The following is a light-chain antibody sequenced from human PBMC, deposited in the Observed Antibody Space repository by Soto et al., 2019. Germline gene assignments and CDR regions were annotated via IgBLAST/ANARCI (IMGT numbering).Light chain of an antibody. CDR3: QAWDSSTFYYV. V-gene: IGLV3-1*01. J-gene: IGLJ1*01. Sequence: SYARTQPPSVSVSPGQTASITCSGDKLGDKYACWYQQKPGQSPVLFIYQDSKRPSGIPERFSGSNSGNTATLTISGTQAMDEADYYCQAWDSSTFYYVFGTGTKVTVL. CDR2: QDS. CDR1: KLGDKY.